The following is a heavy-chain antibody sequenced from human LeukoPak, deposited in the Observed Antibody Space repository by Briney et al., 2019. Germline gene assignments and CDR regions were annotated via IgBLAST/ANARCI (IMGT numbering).Heavy chain of an antibody. D-gene: IGHD3-3*01. CDR2: ISGSGGRT. V-gene: IGHV3-23*01. CDR3: AKAIRYDFWSGYPVYFDY. CDR1: GFTFSSSA. Sequence: GGSLRLSCAASGFTFSSSAMSWVRQAPGKGLEWVSAISGSGGRTYYADSVKGRFTISRDNSKNTLYLQMNSLRAEDTAVYYCAKAIRYDFWSGYPVYFDYWGQGTLVTVSS. J-gene: IGHJ4*02.